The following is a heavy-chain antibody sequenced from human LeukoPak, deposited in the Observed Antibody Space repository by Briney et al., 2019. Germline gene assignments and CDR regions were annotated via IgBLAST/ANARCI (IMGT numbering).Heavy chain of an antibody. D-gene: IGHD2-2*01. V-gene: IGHV1-8*01. CDR2: MNPNSGNT. Sequence: EASVKVSCKASGYTFTSYDINWVRQATGQGLEWMGWMNPNSGNTGYAQKFQGRVTMTRNTSISTAYMELSSLRSEDTAVYYCAKNRYRWDIVVVPGGWGQGTLVTVSS. CDR1: GYTFTSYD. J-gene: IGHJ4*02. CDR3: AKNRYRWDIVVVPGG.